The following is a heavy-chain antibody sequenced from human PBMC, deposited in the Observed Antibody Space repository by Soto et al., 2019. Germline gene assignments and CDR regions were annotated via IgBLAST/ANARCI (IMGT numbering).Heavy chain of an antibody. D-gene: IGHD6-19*01. CDR2: ISGDGSKK. CDR1: GFTVSSYA. V-gene: IGHV3-30-3*01. J-gene: IGHJ4*02. Sequence: GGSLRLSCAASGFTVSSYAMHWVRQAPGKGLEWVAGISGDGSKKYYADSVKGRFTISRDNSKKTLYLQMNSLRAEDTAVYYCAKERGRGKRSSGWYDYWGQGTMVTVCS. CDR3: AKERGRGKRSSGWYDY.